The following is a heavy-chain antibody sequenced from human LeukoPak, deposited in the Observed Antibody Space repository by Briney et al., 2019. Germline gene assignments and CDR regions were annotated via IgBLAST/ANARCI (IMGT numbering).Heavy chain of an antibody. D-gene: IGHD3-9*01. V-gene: IGHV4-34*01. Sequence: SETLSLTCAVYGGSFSGYYWSWIRQPPGRWLEWIGEINHSGGTNYNPFLKSRVTISADTPKNQFSRKLRSVTSAATAGYYCTRGAFDWLLKLGTAFDYWGPGAQVSASP. CDR3: TRGAFDWLLKLGTAFDY. J-gene: IGHJ4*02. CDR2: INHSGGT. CDR1: GGSFSGYY.